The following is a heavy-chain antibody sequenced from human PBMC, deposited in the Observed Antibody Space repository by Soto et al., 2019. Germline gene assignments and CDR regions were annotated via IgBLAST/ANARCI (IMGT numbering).Heavy chain of an antibody. J-gene: IGHJ5*02. D-gene: IGHD2-15*01. CDR1: GYTFTSYG. Sequence: GASVKVSCKASGYTFTSYGISWVRQAPGQGLEWMGWISAYNGNTNYAQKLQGRVTMTTDTSTSTAYMELRSLRSDDTAVYYCARDPEYEVVAAHNWFDPWGQGTLVTVSS. CDR3: ARDPEYEVVAAHNWFDP. V-gene: IGHV1-18*01. CDR2: ISAYNGNT.